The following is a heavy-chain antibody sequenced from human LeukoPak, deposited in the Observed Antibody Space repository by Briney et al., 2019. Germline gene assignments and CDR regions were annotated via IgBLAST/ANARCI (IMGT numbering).Heavy chain of an antibody. Sequence: SGPTLVKPTQTLTLTWTFSGFSLSASGVGVGWIRLPPGKALEWLALIYWDDDKRYSPSLKSRLTITKDTSKNQVVLTMTNMDPVDTATYYCAHRHRGAAAGTWSHWGPGTLVTVSS. CDR2: IYWDDDK. CDR3: AHRHRGAAAGTWSH. V-gene: IGHV2-5*02. CDR1: GFSLSASGVG. J-gene: IGHJ4*02. D-gene: IGHD6-13*01.